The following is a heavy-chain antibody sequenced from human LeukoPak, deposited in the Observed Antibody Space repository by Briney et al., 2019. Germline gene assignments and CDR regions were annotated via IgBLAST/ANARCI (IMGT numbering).Heavy chain of an antibody. D-gene: IGHD6-19*01. CDR2: ISGDGGST. Sequence: GGSLRLSCAAPGFMFHDYAIHWVRQAPGKGLEWVSLISGDGGSTFYADSVKGRFTISRDNSKNSLYLQMDSLRSDDTALYYCARESESSGWYDYWGQGTLVTVSS. CDR3: ARESESSGWYDY. CDR1: GFMFHDYA. V-gene: IGHV3-43*02. J-gene: IGHJ4*02.